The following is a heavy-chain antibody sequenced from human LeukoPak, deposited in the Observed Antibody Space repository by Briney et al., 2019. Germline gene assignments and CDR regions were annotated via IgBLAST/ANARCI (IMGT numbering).Heavy chain of an antibody. CDR2: IGTDDST. CDR1: GFSFSSYA. J-gene: IGHJ4*02. D-gene: IGHD6-13*01. Sequence: GGSLRLSCAASGFSFSSYAMSWVRQAPGKGLEWVSSIGTDDSTFYADSVKGRFTISRDNSKNTLYLQMNSLRAEDTAVYSCAKSRIAAAGCFDYWGQGTLVTVSS. CDR3: AKSRIAAAGCFDY. V-gene: IGHV3-23*01.